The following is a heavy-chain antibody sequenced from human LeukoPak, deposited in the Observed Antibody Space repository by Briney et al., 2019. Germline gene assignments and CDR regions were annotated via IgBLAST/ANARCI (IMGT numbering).Heavy chain of an antibody. V-gene: IGHV3-7*04. J-gene: IGHJ4*02. CDR1: GFTFSSYW. D-gene: IGHD6-19*01. Sequence: GGSLRLSCTASGFTFSSYWMSWVRQAPGKGLEWVANIKQDGSEKYYVDSVKGRFTISRDNTKNSLFLQMNSLRAEDTAVYYCARDRYSSGCHDYWGQGTLVTVSS. CDR3: ARDRYSSGCHDY. CDR2: IKQDGSEK.